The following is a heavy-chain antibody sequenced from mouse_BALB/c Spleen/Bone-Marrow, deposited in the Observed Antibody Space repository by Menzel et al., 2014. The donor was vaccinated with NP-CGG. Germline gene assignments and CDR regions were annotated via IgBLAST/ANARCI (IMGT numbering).Heavy chain of an antibody. V-gene: IGHV5-12-1*01. CDR3: ARRLPRGGMGY. CDR2: ISSGGGST. CDR1: GFAFSSYD. J-gene: IGHJ4*01. Sequence: EVQRVESGGGLVKPGGSLKLTCAASGFAFSSYDMSWVRQTPEKRLEWVAYISSGGGSTYYPDTVKGRFTLSRDNAKNALYLQMSSLKGEETAVCCCARRLPRGGMGYWGEGTSVTVSS. D-gene: IGHD1-1*02.